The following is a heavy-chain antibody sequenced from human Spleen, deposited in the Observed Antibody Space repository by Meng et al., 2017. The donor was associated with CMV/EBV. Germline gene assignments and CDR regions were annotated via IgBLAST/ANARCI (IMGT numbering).Heavy chain of an antibody. CDR2: IYYSGST. V-gene: IGHV4-39*07. CDR1: GDSISSSSYY. J-gene: IGHJ6*02. Sequence: SETLSLTCTVSGDSISSSSYYWGWIRQPPGKGLDWIGSIYYSGSTYYNPSLKSRVTISQDTSKNQFSLKLSSVTAADTAVYYCARRVYSNYYYYYGMDVWGQGTTVTVSS. CDR3: ARRVYSNYYYYYGMDV. D-gene: IGHD4-11*01.